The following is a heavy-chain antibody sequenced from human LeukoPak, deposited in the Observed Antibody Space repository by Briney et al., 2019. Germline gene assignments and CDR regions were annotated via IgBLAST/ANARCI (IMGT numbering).Heavy chain of an antibody. V-gene: IGHV3-21*01. Sequence: GGSLRLSCAASGFTFSCYSMIWVRQAPGKGLEWVSSISSSSSYIYYADSVKGRFTISRDNAKNSLYLQMNSLRAEDTAVYYCARGGNTAMVSGDYWGQGTLVTVSS. CDR3: ARGGNTAMVSGDY. CDR2: ISSSSSYI. CDR1: GFTFSCYS. J-gene: IGHJ4*02. D-gene: IGHD5-18*01.